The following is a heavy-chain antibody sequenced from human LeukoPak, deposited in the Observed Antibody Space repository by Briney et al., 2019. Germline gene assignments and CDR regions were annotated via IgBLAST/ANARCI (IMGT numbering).Heavy chain of an antibody. J-gene: IGHJ4*02. CDR2: IYPGDSDT. CDR3: ARREIGSGRYKVDY. CDR1: GYSFSNYW. V-gene: IGHV5-51*01. Sequence: GESLKISCKGSGYSFSNYWIAWVRQMPGKGLEWMGIIYPGDSDTRYSPSFQGQVTISADKSISTAYLQWSSLKASDTAMYYCARREIGSGRYKVDYWGQGTLVTVSS. D-gene: IGHD6-19*01.